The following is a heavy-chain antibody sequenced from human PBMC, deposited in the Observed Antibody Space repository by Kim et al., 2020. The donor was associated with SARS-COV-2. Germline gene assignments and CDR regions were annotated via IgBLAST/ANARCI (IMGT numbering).Heavy chain of an antibody. D-gene: IGHD4-17*01. Sequence: AQKFQGRVTMTRDTSTSTVYMELSSLRSEDTAVYYCAREGLRGSNDAFDIWGQGTMVTVSS. V-gene: IGHV1-46*01. J-gene: IGHJ3*02. CDR3: AREGLRGSNDAFDI.